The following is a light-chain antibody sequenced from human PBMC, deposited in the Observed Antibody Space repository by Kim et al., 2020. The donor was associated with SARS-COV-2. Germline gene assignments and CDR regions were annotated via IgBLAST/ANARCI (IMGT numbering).Light chain of an antibody. CDR3: QSYDSSLSGWV. J-gene: IGLJ3*02. CDR1: SSNIGAGYD. Sequence: RVTISCTGSSSNIGAGYDVNWYQQLPGTAPKLLIYSNSNRPSGVPDRFSGSKSGTSASLAITGLQAEDEADYYCQSYDSSLSGWVFGGGTQLTV. CDR2: SNS. V-gene: IGLV1-40*01.